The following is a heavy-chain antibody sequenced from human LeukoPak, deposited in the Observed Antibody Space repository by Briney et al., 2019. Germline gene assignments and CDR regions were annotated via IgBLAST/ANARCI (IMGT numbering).Heavy chain of an antibody. D-gene: IGHD3-22*01. J-gene: IGHJ6*02. CDR1: GGTFSSYA. CDR2: IIPILGIA. CDR3: ARDRDYYDSSGYPPYYYYGMDV. V-gene: IGHV1-69*04. Sequence: SVKVSCKASGGTFSSYAISWVRQAPGQGLEWMGRIIPILGIANYAQKFQGRVTITADKSTSTAYMELSSLRSEDTAVYYCARDRDYYDSSGYPPYYYYGMDVWGQGTTVTVSS.